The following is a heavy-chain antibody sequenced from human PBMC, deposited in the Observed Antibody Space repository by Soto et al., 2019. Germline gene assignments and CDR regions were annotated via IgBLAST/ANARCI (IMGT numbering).Heavy chain of an antibody. Sequence: PGGSLRLSCAASGFTFSSYAVSWVRQAPGKGPEWISSISGSGSTIYYADSVKGRFTISRDNSKNPLYLQMSSLRAEDTAVYYCAKVFDYYDSSGYYYFDYWGQGTLVTVYS. CDR1: GFTFSSYA. V-gene: IGHV3-23*01. CDR3: AKVFDYYDSSGYYYFDY. CDR2: ISGSGSTI. D-gene: IGHD3-22*01. J-gene: IGHJ4*02.